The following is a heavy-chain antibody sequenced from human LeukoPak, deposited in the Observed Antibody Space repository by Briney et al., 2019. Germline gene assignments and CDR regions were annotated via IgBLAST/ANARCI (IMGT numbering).Heavy chain of an antibody. Sequence: GGSLRLSCAASGFTFSSYAMHWVRQAPGKGLEWVAVISYDGSNKYYADSVKGRFTISRDNAKNSLYLQMSSLRDEDTAVYYCASHCSSTSCRPGLWGRGTLVTVSS. D-gene: IGHD2-2*01. CDR3: ASHCSSTSCRPGL. V-gene: IGHV3-30-3*01. CDR1: GFTFSSYA. J-gene: IGHJ2*01. CDR2: ISYDGSNK.